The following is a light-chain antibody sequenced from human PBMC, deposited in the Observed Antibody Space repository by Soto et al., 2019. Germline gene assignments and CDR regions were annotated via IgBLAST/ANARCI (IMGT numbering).Light chain of an antibody. CDR2: LNNDGSY. J-gene: IGLJ2*01. V-gene: IGLV4-69*01. CDR1: SVHSSYS. CDR3: QTWATDVHVV. Sequence: QAVGTQPPSASASLGASVKFTCNLSSVHSSYSVAWHQRQPEKGPRYLMTLNNDGSYSKGDGVPDRFSGSSSGAERYLTISSLQPDDEAEYYCQTWATDVHVVFGGGTKVTVL.